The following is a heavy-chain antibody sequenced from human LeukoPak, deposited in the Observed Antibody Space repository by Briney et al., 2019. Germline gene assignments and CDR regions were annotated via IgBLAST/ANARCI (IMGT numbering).Heavy chain of an antibody. D-gene: IGHD6-13*01. CDR3: VAAGGY. Sequence: PGGSLRLSCAASGFTFSTYWMNWVRQAPGKGLEWVANIKEDGSEKNYVDSVKGRFTISRDNAKNSLCLQMNSLRAEDTAVYYCVAAGGYWGQGALATVSS. CDR1: GFTFSTYW. J-gene: IGHJ4*02. V-gene: IGHV3-7*05. CDR2: IKEDGSEK.